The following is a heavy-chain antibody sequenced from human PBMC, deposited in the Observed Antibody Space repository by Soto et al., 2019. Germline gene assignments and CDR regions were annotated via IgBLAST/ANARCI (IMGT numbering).Heavy chain of an antibody. CDR3: AKGREGVVVVAAIST. CDR2: IRGSGGST. J-gene: IGHJ4*02. D-gene: IGHD2-15*01. CDR1: GFTFSSYA. Sequence: PGGSLRLSCAASGFTFSSYAMSWVRQAPGKGLEWVSAIRGSGGSTYYADSVKGRFTISRDNSKNTLYLQMNSLRAEDTAVYYCAKGREGVVVVAAISTWGQGTLFTVSS. V-gene: IGHV3-23*01.